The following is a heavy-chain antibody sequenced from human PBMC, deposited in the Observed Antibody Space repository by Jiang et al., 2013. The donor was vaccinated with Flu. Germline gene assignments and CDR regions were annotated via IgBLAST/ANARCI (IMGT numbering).Heavy chain of an antibody. Sequence: LTCTVSGGSISSGDYYWSWIRQPPGKGLEWIGYIYYSGSTYYNPSLKSRVTISVDTSKNQFSLKLSSVTAADTAVYYCARDLGYCSGGSCFLDAFDIWGQGTMVTVSS. D-gene: IGHD2-15*01. V-gene: IGHV4-30-4*01. CDR2: IYYSGST. J-gene: IGHJ3*02. CDR3: ARDLGYCSGGSCFLDAFDI. CDR1: GGSISSGDYY.